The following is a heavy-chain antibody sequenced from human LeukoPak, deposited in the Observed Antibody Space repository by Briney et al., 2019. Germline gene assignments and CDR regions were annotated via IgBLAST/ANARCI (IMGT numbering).Heavy chain of an antibody. J-gene: IGHJ4*02. CDR1: GFTSSGYE. D-gene: IGHD3-3*01. CDR3: ARERDDYYFDY. Sequence: AGGSLRLSCAASGFTSSGYEMNWVRQAPGKGLEWVSYISRSGTIISYADSVRGRLTISRDNAKNSLYLQMNSLRAEDTAVYYCARERDDYYFDYWGQGTLVTVSS. V-gene: IGHV3-48*03. CDR2: ISRSGTII.